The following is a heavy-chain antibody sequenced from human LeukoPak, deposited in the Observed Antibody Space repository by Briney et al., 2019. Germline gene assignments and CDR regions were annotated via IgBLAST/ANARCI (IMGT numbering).Heavy chain of an antibody. Sequence: PSETLSLTCTVSGGSLSSYYWSWIRQPPGKGLEWIGYIYYSGSTNYNPSLKSRVTISVDTSKNQFSLKLSSVTAADTAVYYCAREEYYYDSSGYVDYWGQGTLVTVSS. CDR3: AREEYYYDSSGYVDY. D-gene: IGHD3-22*01. CDR1: GGSLSSYY. J-gene: IGHJ4*02. CDR2: IYYSGST. V-gene: IGHV4-59*12.